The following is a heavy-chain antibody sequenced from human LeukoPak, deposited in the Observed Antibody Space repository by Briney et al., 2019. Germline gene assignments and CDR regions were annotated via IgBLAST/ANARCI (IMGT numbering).Heavy chain of an antibody. Sequence: GGSLRLSCAAPGFTFTKCAMSWVRQAPGKGLEWVAIITATGDTAYYADSVKGRFTISRDNSRNTVYMQMDSLRAEDTAIYYCAGDRNSVWYSPLDYWGQGTQVTVSP. D-gene: IGHD6-19*01. J-gene: IGHJ4*02. CDR3: AGDRNSVWYSPLDY. CDR2: ITATGDTA. CDR1: GFTFTKCA. V-gene: IGHV3-23*01.